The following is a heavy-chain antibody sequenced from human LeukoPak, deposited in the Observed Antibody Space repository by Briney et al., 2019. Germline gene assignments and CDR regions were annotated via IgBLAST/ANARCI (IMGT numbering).Heavy chain of an antibody. Sequence: SQTLSLTCTVSGGSISSGDYYWSWIRQPPGKGLEWIGYIYYSGSTYYNPSLKSRVTISVDTSKNQISLKLSSVTAADTAVYYCARGRSGGYSYGYHPDYFDYWGQGTLVTVSS. V-gene: IGHV4-30-4*01. CDR2: IYYSGST. CDR1: GGSISSGDYY. CDR3: ARGRSGGYSYGYHPDYFDY. D-gene: IGHD5-18*01. J-gene: IGHJ4*02.